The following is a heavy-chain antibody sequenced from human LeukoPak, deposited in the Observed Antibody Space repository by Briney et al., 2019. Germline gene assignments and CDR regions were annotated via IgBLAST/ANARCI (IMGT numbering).Heavy chain of an antibody. D-gene: IGHD3-10*01. Sequence: PGGSLRLSCAASGFTFSSYWMSWVRQAPGKGLEWVANIKQDGSEKYYVDSVKGRFTISRDNSKNSLYLQMNSLRTEDTALYYCANLYGHGEDPDYWDQGTLVTVSS. CDR2: IKQDGSEK. CDR3: ANLYGHGEDPDY. V-gene: IGHV3-7*03. CDR1: GFTFSSYW. J-gene: IGHJ4*02.